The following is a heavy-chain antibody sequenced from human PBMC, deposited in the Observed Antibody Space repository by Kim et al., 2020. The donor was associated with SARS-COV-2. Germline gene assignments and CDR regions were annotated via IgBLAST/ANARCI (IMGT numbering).Heavy chain of an antibody. J-gene: IGHJ4*02. Sequence: ADSVQGRFTISRDNAKRTLLLPMNSLRAEDTALYYCVRSHYSASSGYYYDFWGQGTLVTVSS. D-gene: IGHD3-22*01. CDR3: VRSHYSASSGYYYDF. V-gene: IGHV3-74*01.